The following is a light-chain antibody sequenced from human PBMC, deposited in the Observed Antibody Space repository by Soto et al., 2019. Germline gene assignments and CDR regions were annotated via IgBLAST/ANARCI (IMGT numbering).Light chain of an antibody. CDR3: QQSYNSPQT. V-gene: IGKV1-39*01. CDR2: AAS. J-gene: IGKJ1*01. Sequence: ILLTQSTSSLSASVGDRVSITFPASQGIDTSLAWYQQKPGKAPKLLIYAASNFQSGVPSRFSGSGSGTHFTLTISSLQPEDFATYSCQQSYNSPQTFGRGTKVDIK. CDR1: QGIDTS.